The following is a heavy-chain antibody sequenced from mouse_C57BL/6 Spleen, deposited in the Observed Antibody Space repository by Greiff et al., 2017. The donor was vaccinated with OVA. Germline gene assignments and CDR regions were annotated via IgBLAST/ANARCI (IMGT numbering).Heavy chain of an antibody. CDR1: GYSITSGYY. J-gene: IGHJ2*01. V-gene: IGHV3-6*01. CDR2: ISYDGSN. D-gene: IGHD2-4*01. CDR3: ARKENDYADFEY. Sequence: VQLQQSGPGLVKPSQSLSLTCSVSGYSITSGYYWYWIRQLPGNKLEWMGYISYDGSNNYNPSLKNRISITRDTSKNQFFLKLNSVTTEDTATYYCARKENDYADFEYGGQGTTLTGSS.